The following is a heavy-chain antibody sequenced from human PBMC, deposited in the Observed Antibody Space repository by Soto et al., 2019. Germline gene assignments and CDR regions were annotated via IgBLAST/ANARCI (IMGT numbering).Heavy chain of an antibody. CDR1: GLTVSNNY. J-gene: IGHJ6*02. CDR2: IYSGGNT. CDR3: ARGPNDWFI. Sequence: GGSLRLSCAASGLTVSNNYMSWVRQAPGKGLEWVPVIYSGGNTNYADSVKGRFIISRDNSKNTVHLQMNNLRAEDTAVYYCARGPNDWFIWGQGTTVTVSS. D-gene: IGHD3-9*01. V-gene: IGHV3-53*01.